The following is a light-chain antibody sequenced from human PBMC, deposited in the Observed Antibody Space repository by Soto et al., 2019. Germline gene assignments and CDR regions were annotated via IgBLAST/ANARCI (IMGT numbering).Light chain of an antibody. V-gene: IGKV1-9*01. J-gene: IGKJ4*01. Sequence: IQLTQSPSSLSASVGDSVTITCRASQGISRYLSWYQQKPGRAPKLLISAASTLQSGVPARFSGSGSGTDFTLSITSLQHEDFETYYCQQLNTYPVTFGGGTKVDIK. CDR3: QQLNTYPVT. CDR1: QGISRY. CDR2: AAS.